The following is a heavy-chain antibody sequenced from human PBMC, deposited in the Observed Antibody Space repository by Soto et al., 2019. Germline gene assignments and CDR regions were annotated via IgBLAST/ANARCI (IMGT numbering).Heavy chain of an antibody. V-gene: IGHV3-74*01. CDR1: GFTFSSYW. J-gene: IGHJ4*02. CDR2: INSNGRST. CDR3: ASVDYGAYIPHFDY. Sequence: GGSLRLSCAASGFTFSSYWMHWVRQAPGKGLVWVSRINSNGRSTSYADSVKGRFTISRDNAKNTLYLQMNSLRAEDTAVYYCASVDYGAYIPHFDYWGQGTLVTVSS. D-gene: IGHD4-17*01.